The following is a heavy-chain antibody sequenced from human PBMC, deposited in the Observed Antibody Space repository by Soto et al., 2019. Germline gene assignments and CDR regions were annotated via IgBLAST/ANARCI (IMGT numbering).Heavy chain of an antibody. CDR3: ARDGWVVVAGLDY. CDR2: MWYDGSNK. J-gene: IGHJ4*02. V-gene: IGHV3-33*01. D-gene: IGHD2-15*01. CDR1: GFTFSTYG. Sequence: QVQLVESGGGVVQPGRSLTLSCAASGFTFSTYGMHWVRQAPGKGLEWVAGMWYDGSNKYYADSVKGRFTISRDNSKNALYLQMNSLRAVDTAVYYCARDGWVVVAGLDYWGQGTLVTVSS.